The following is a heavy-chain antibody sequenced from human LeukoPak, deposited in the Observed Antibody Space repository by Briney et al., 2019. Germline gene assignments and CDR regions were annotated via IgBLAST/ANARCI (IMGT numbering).Heavy chain of an antibody. V-gene: IGHV4-34*01. CDR2: INHSGST. CDR3: ARGPLLYYYGSGSYYDY. D-gene: IGHD3-10*01. J-gene: IGHJ4*02. CDR1: GGSFSGYY. Sequence: SETLSLTCAVYGGSFSGYYWSWIRQPPGKGLEWIGEINHSGSTNYNPSLKSRVTISVDTSKNQFSLKLSSVTAADTAVYYCARGPLLYYYGSGSYYDYWGQGTLVTVSS.